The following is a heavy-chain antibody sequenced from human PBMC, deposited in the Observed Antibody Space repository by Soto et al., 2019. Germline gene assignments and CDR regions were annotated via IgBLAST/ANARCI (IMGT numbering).Heavy chain of an antibody. CDR1: GYTLPELS. J-gene: IGHJ4*02. CDR2: FDPEDGET. D-gene: IGHD3-3*01. Sequence: ASVKVSCKVSGYTLPELSMHWVRQAPGKGLEWMGGFDPEDGETIYAQKFQGRVTMTEDTSTDTAYMELSSLRSEDTAVYYCATDSEPRITIFGVAHWRPFDYWGQGTLVTVSS. CDR3: ATDSEPRITIFGVAHWRPFDY. V-gene: IGHV1-24*01.